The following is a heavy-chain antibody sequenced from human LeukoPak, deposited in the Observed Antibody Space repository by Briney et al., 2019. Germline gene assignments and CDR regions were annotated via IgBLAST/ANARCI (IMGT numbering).Heavy chain of an antibody. J-gene: IGHJ6*02. CDR1: GFTFSIYG. D-gene: IGHD5-18*01. CDR3: AKVWRGYSYGLGADV. CDR2: ISYDGSNK. V-gene: IGHV3-30*18. Sequence: GGSLRLSCAASGFTFSIYGMHWVRQAPGKGLEWVAVISYDGSNKYYADSVKGRFTISRDNSKNTLYLQMNSLRAEDTAVYYCAKVWRGYSYGLGADVWGQGTTVTVSS.